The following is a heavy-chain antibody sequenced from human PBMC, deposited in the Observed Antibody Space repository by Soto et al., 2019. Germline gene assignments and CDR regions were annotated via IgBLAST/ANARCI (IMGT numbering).Heavy chain of an antibody. CDR1: GFTFSSYS. CDR2: ISSSSSTI. J-gene: IGHJ6*02. Sequence: EVQLVESGGGLVQPGGSLRLSCAASGFTFSSYSMNWVRQAPGKGLEWVSYISSSSSTIYYADSVKGRFTISRDNAKNSLYLQMNSLSDEDTAVYYCARRMATRNYYYGMDVWGQGTTVTVSS. V-gene: IGHV3-48*02. D-gene: IGHD1-26*01. CDR3: ARRMATRNYYYGMDV.